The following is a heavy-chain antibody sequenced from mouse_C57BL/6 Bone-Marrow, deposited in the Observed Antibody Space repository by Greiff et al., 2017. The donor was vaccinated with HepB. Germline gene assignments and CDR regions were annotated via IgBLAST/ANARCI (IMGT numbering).Heavy chain of an antibody. CDR3: ARVDYSNYWFAY. D-gene: IGHD2-5*01. CDR2: ISDGGSYT. V-gene: IGHV5-4*01. Sequence: EVHLVESGGGLVKPGGSLKLSCAASGFTFSSYAMSWVRQTPEKRLEWVATISDGGSYTYYPDNVKGRFTIFRDNAKNNLYLQMSHLKSEDTAMYYCARVDYSNYWFAYWGQGTLVTVSA. J-gene: IGHJ3*01. CDR1: GFTFSSYA.